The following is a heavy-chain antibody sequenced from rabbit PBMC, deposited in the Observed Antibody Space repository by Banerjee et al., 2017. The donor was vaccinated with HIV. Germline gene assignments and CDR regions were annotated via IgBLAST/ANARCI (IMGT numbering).Heavy chain of an antibody. CDR1: GFSFSSGYW. V-gene: IGHV1S45*01. CDR2: IGAGSGSS. CDR3: ARGANYAGAGYDL. D-gene: IGHD4-2*01. Sequence: EESGGDLVKPEGSLTLTCIASGFSFSSGYWICWVRQAPGKGLEWIGCIGAGSGSSHYASWAKGRFTISKTSSTTVTLQMTSLTAADTATYFCARGANYAGAGYDLWGPGTLVTVS. J-gene: IGHJ4*01.